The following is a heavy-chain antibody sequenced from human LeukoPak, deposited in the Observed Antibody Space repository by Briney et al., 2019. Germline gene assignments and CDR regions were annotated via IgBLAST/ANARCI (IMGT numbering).Heavy chain of an antibody. D-gene: IGHD5-18*01. J-gene: IGHJ4*02. CDR3: APLQLYSYGSIDY. CDR1: GDTLTELS. CDR2: FDPEDGET. Sequence: SVKGSCKVSGDTLTELSMPWGRQGPGKERERRGGFDPEDGETIYAQKLQGRVTMTEDTSTDTAYMELSSLRSEDTAVYYCAPLQLYSYGSIDYWGQGTLVTVSS. V-gene: IGHV1-24*01.